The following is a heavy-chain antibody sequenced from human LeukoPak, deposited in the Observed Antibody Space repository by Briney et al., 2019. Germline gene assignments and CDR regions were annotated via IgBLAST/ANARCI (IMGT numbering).Heavy chain of an antibody. J-gene: IGHJ6*02. CDR3: ASYYYYYGMDV. CDR2: SNTNTGNP. CDR1: GHTFTSSA. V-gene: IGHV7-4-1*02. Sequence: ASVKVSCKASGHTFTSSAMNWVRQAPGQGLEYMGWSNTNTGNPTYAQGFTGRFVFSLDTSVSTAYLQISSLKAEDTAVYYCASYYYYYGMDVWGQGTTVTVSS.